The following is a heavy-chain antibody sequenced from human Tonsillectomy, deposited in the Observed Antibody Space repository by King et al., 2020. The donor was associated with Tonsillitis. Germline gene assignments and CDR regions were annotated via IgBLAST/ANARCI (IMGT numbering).Heavy chain of an antibody. V-gene: IGHV4-39*01. D-gene: IGHD1-26*01. J-gene: IGHJ4*02. CDR3: ARYVSGSFDY. CDR2: MYYSGTL. CDR1: GGSISTSDQY. Sequence: QLQESGPGVVKPSETLSLTCTVSGGSISTSDQYWAWIRQPPGKGLEWIGYMYYSGTLFSSPSLKSRITISGGTSENRFSLKLSSVTAADTAVYFCARYVSGSFDYWGQGALVTVSS.